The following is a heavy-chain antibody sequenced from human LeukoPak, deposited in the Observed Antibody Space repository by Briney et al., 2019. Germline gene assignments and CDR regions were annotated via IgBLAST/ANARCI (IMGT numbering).Heavy chain of an antibody. D-gene: IGHD4-17*01. Sequence: ASVKVSCKASGYTFTSYDINWVRQATGQGLEWMGWMNPNSGNTGYAQKFQGRVTMTRNTSISTAYMELSSLRSEDTAVYCCASPETVTLAFDIWGQGTMVTVSS. V-gene: IGHV1-8*01. CDR2: MNPNSGNT. CDR1: GYTFTSYD. J-gene: IGHJ3*02. CDR3: ASPETVTLAFDI.